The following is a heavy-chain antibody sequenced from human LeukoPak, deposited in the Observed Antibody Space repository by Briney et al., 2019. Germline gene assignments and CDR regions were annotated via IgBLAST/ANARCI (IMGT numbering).Heavy chain of an antibody. Sequence: QPGRSLRLSCAASGFTFSNYGMHWVRQAPGKGLEWLAVVWYDDAVKNHADSVKGRFTISRDNSKNTLFLQMNNLSAEDTAVYYCARDNDYYDLHYWGQGTLVTVSS. CDR1: GFTFSNYG. CDR2: VWYDDAVK. CDR3: ARDNDYYDLHY. V-gene: IGHV3-33*01. J-gene: IGHJ4*02. D-gene: IGHD3-22*01.